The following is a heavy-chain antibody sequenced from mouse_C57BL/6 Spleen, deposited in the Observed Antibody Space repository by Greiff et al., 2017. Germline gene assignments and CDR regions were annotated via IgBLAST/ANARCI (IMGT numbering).Heavy chain of an antibody. V-gene: IGHV1-15*01. CDR2: IDPETGGT. D-gene: IGHD1-1*01. CDR1: GYTFTDYE. CDR3: TRSYYGSSYNFDY. Sequence: VQLQQSGAELVRPGASVTLSCKASGYTFTDYEMHWVKQTPVHGLEWIGAIDPETGGTAYNQKFKGKAILTADKSSSTAYMELRSLTSEDSAVYYCTRSYYGSSYNFDYWGQGTTLTVSS. J-gene: IGHJ2*01.